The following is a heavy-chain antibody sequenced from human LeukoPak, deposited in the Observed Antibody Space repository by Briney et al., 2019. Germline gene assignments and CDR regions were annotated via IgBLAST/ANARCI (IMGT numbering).Heavy chain of an antibody. CDR2: IYYSGST. J-gene: IGHJ2*01. CDR3: ARGGIAVAGTSL. CDR1: GGSISSSSYY. Sequence: SETLSLTCTVSGGSISSSSYYWGWIRQPPGKGLEWIGSIYYSGSTYYNPSLKSRVTISVDTSKNQFSLKLSSVTAADTAVYYCARGGIAVAGTSLWGRGTLVTVSS. D-gene: IGHD6-19*01. V-gene: IGHV4-39*07.